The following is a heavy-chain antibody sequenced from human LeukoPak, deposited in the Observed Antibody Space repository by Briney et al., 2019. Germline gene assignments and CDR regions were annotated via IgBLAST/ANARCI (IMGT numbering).Heavy chain of an antibody. CDR3: AKPYSSGWYTGFDY. CDR2: ISGSGAST. V-gene: IGHV3-23*01. CDR1: GFPFSSYA. D-gene: IGHD6-19*01. J-gene: IGHJ4*02. Sequence: GGSLRLSCAASGFPFSSYAMNWVRQAPGKGLEWVSAISGSGASTYYADSVKDRFTLPRDDSKNTLYLQMNSLRAEDTAVYYCAKPYSSGWYTGFDYWGQGTLVTVSS.